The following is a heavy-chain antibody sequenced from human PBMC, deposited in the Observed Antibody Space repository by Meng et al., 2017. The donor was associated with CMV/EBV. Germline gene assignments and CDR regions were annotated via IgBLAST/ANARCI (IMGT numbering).Heavy chain of an antibody. V-gene: IGHV3-30*02. D-gene: IGHD3-3*01. CDR1: GFTFSSYG. CDR2: IRYDGSNK. Sequence: GESLKISCAASGFTFSSYGMHWVRQAPGKGLEWVAFIRYDGSNKYYVDSVKGRFTISRDNSKNTLYLQMNSLRAEDTAVYYCAKPIRFLEWLNGMDVWGQGTTVTVSS. J-gene: IGHJ6*02. CDR3: AKPIRFLEWLNGMDV.